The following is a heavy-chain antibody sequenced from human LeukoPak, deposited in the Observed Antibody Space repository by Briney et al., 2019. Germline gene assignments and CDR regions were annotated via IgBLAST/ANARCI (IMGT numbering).Heavy chain of an antibody. J-gene: IGHJ4*02. D-gene: IGHD1-26*01. CDR1: GFTFNTYW. CDR3: ARDKIVGATFFDY. V-gene: IGHV3-7*01. Sequence: GGSLRLSCAASGFTFNTYWMSWVRQAPGKGLEWVANIKQDESDIYYVDSVKGRFTISRDNAKSSLYLQMDSLRAEDTAVYYCARDKIVGATFFDYWGQGTLVTVSS. CDR2: IKQDESDI.